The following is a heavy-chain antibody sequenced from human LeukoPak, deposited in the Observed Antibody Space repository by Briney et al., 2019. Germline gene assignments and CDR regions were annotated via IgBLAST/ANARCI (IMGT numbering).Heavy chain of an antibody. CDR1: GFTFSNYA. CDR3: AKAIQRGIAAAGDDY. D-gene: IGHD6-13*01. CDR2: ISGSGGST. J-gene: IGHJ4*02. V-gene: IGHV3-23*01. Sequence: PGGSLRLSCAASGFTFSNYAMSWVRQAPGKGLEWVSAISGSGGSTYYADSVKGRFTISRDNSKNTLYLQMNSLRAEDTAVYYCAKAIQRGIAAAGDDYWGQGTLVNVSS.